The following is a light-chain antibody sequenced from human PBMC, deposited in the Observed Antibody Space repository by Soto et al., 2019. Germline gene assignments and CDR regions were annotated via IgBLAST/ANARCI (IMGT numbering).Light chain of an antibody. CDR1: QSVSSN. CDR2: GAS. Sequence: EIVMTQSPATLSVSPGERATLSCRASQSVSSNLAWYQQKPGQAPRLLIYGASTRATGIPARFSGSGSGAEFTLTISSLQSEDFAVYYCQQYTNWPPGTFGQGTKV. V-gene: IGKV3-15*01. J-gene: IGKJ1*01. CDR3: QQYTNWPPGT.